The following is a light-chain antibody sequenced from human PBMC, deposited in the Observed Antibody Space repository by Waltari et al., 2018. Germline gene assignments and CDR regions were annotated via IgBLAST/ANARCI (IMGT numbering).Light chain of an antibody. J-gene: IGLJ1*01. CDR2: EVT. V-gene: IGLV2-23*02. CDR3: CSYAGLGIYV. CDR1: SSDVGNYEL. Sequence: QSGLTQPASVSGSPGQSITMSCTGTSSDVGNYELVSWYQQYPGKAPKLRVYEVTRRSSGVSDRFSGSKSGNTASLTIYGLQSEDEADYYCCSYAGLGIYVFGTGTKVTVL.